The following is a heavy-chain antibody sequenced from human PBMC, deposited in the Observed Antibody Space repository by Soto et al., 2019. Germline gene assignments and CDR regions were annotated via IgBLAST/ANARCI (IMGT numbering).Heavy chain of an antibody. D-gene: IGHD1-1*01. CDR3: AREDRTNGYNYDY. CDR1: GGSISRSNYY. V-gene: IGHV4-39*01. Sequence: SETLSLTCSVSGGSISRSNYYWAWIRQPPGKGLEWIGSIYYIGNTYYNPSLKSRVTMSVDTSKNQFSLKVTSVTAADTAIYYCAREDRTNGYNYDYWGQGTLVTVSS. J-gene: IGHJ4*02. CDR2: IYYIGNT.